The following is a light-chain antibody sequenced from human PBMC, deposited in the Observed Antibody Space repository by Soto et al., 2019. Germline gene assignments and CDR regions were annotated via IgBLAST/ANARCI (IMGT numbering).Light chain of an antibody. V-gene: IGLV2-14*01. CDR3: SSYSDSSTL. J-gene: IGLJ2*01. CDR1: SSDVGAYNY. Sequence: QSALTQPASVSGSPGQSITLSCTGSSSDVGAYNYVSWYQQHPGKAPKLIIYDVTDRPSGVSNRFSGSKSANTASLTISGLQAEDEADYYCSSYSDSSTLFGGGTKLTVL. CDR2: DVT.